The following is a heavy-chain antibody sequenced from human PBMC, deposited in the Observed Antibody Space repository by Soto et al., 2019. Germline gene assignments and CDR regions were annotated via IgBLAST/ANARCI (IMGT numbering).Heavy chain of an antibody. CDR1: GFTFSSYA. J-gene: IGHJ4*02. V-gene: IGHV3-30-3*01. Sequence: GGSLRLSCAASGFTFSSYAMHWVRQAPGKGLEWVAVISYDGSNKYYADSVKGRFTISRDNSKNTLYLQMNSLRAEDTAVYYCARGPFVLGYDSSGFDYWGQGTLVTVSS. CDR2: ISYDGSNK. CDR3: ARGPFVLGYDSSGFDY. D-gene: IGHD3-22*01.